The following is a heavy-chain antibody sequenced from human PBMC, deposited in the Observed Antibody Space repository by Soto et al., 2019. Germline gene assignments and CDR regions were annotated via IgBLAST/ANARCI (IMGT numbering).Heavy chain of an antibody. V-gene: IGHV3-30-3*01. CDR2: ISYDGSNK. CDR1: GFTFSSYA. Sequence: QVQLVESGGGVVQPGRSLRLSCAASGFTFSSYAMHWVRQAPGKGLEWVAVISYDGSNKYYADSVKGRFTISRDNCKNTLYLQMNSLRAEDTAVYYCAREVGVSNYYGMDVWGQGTTVTVSS. D-gene: IGHD3-16*01. CDR3: AREVGVSNYYGMDV. J-gene: IGHJ6*02.